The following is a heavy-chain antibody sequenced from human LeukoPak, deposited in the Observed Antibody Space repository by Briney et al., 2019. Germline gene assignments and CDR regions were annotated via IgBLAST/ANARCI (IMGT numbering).Heavy chain of an antibody. D-gene: IGHD1-1*01. J-gene: IGHJ4*02. CDR2: INPNSGGS. CDR1: GYTFSGYY. Sequence: ASVKDSCKASGYTFSGYYMHWVRQAPGQGLQWMGWINPNSGGSKFAQKLQGRVTMTRDTSISTAYMEPSSLRSDDTAVYYCARGQRFFDYWGQGTLVTVSS. V-gene: IGHV1-2*02. CDR3: ARGQRFFDY.